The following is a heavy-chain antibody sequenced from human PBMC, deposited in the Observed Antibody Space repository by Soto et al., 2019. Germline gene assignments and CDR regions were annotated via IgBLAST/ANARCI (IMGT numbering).Heavy chain of an antibody. CDR2: FVPLFGTT. CDR3: ATHGLGVSSPPYFDS. D-gene: IGHD3-16*01. Sequence: PLVQSGSEVKKPGSSVKVSCQASGGTFSGYVVTWVRQAPGQGLEWMGEFVPLFGTTNYAQRFSGRITITAEESTSTAYMELRTLRSDDTAVYYCATHGLGVSSPPYFDSWGQGTLVTVSS. V-gene: IGHV1-69*01. CDR1: GGTFSGYV. J-gene: IGHJ4*02.